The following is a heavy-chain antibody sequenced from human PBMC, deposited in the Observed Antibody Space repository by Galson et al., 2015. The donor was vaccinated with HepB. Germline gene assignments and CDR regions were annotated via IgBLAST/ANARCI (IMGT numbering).Heavy chain of an antibody. Sequence: SVKVSCKASGYTLTSYAMHWVRQAPGQRLEWMGWINAGNGNTKYSQKFQGRVTITRDTSASTAYMELSSLRSEDTAVYYCAREMGQLEFDYWGQGTLVTVSS. J-gene: IGHJ4*02. V-gene: IGHV1-3*01. CDR3: AREMGQLEFDY. D-gene: IGHD6-13*01. CDR1: GYTLTSYA. CDR2: INAGNGNT.